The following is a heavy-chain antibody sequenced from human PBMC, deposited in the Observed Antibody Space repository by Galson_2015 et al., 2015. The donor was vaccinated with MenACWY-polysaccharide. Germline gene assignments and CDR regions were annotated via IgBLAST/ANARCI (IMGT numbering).Heavy chain of an antibody. CDR2: MSGSGGST. V-gene: IGHV3-23*01. D-gene: IGHD5-12*01. J-gene: IGHJ4*02. CDR3: ARLSGYTYRSPYYSDY. CDR1: GFTFSSYA. Sequence: SLRLSCAAAGFTFSSYAMSWVRQAPGKGLELVSSMSGSGGSTYYGDSVKGRFTISRDNSKNTLYLQMNSLRAEDTAIYYCARLSGYTYRSPYYSDYWGQGTLVTVSS.